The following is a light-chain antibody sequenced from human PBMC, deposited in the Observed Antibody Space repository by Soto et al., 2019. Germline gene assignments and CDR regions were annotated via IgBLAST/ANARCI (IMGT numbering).Light chain of an antibody. Sequence: DIQMTQSPSSLSASVGDRVTITCRASQSISSYVNWYQQKPGKAPKLLIYAASSLQSGVPSRFSGSGSGTDFTLTISSLQPEDFETYYCQQSYSTPQAFGQGTKVEIK. J-gene: IGKJ1*01. CDR1: QSISSY. CDR3: QQSYSTPQA. V-gene: IGKV1-39*01. CDR2: AAS.